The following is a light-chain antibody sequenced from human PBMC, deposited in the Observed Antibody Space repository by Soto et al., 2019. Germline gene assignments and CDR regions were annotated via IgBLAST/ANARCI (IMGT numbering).Light chain of an antibody. J-gene: IGKJ1*01. CDR1: QSISSY. V-gene: IGKV1-39*01. CDR3: QQSYSTPRT. CDR2: AAS. Sequence: DIHMTRSPSSLSASVIDIVAITFLASQSISSYLNWYQQKPGKAPKLLIYAASSLQSGVPSRFSGSGSGTDFTLTISSLQPEDFATYYCQQSYSTPRTFGQGTKVDIK.